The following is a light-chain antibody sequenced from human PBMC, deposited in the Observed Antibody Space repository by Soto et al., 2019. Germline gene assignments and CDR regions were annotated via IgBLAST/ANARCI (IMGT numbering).Light chain of an antibody. J-gene: IGKJ5*01. CDR1: QSISNH. V-gene: IGKV1-33*01. CDR3: QHYDNFPRAIT. CDR2: GAY. Sequence: DTQMTQSPSSLPASVAARVTITCRARQSISNHLNWYQKQPGKVPEVLIYGAYSLQAGVPSRLTGSGSGTDFNFTISSLQPEDIATYYCQHYDNFPRAITFGQGTRLEIK.